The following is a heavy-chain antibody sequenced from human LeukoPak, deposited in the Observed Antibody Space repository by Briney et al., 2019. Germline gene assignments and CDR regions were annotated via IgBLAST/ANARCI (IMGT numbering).Heavy chain of an antibody. CDR1: GFTFSSYA. V-gene: IGHV3-23*01. D-gene: IGHD2-21*02. CDR2: ISGSGGST. CDR3: AKDRCGGDCQLGAFDI. Sequence: GGSLRLSCAASGFTFSSYAMSWVRQAPGKGLEWVSAISGSGGSTYYADSVKGRFTIARDNSKNTLYLQMNSLRAEDTAVYYCAKDRCGGDCQLGAFDIWGQGTMVTVSS. J-gene: IGHJ3*02.